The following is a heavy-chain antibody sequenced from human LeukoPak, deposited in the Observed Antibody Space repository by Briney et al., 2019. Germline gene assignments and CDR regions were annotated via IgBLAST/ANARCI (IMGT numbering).Heavy chain of an antibody. CDR1: GFTFCSYA. Sequence: EGSLRLSWAASGFTFCSYAMHWVRQAPGKGLEWVAVISYDGSNKYYADSVKAKNTLYLQMNSLRAEDTAVYYCAKALSGSYSVYYYYGMDVWGQGTTVTVSS. D-gene: IGHD3-10*01. V-gene: IGHV3-30*04. J-gene: IGHJ6*02. CDR2: ISYDGSNK. CDR3: AKALSGSYSVYYYYGMDV.